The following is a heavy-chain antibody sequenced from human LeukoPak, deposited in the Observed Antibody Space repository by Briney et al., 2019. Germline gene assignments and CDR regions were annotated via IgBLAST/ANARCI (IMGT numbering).Heavy chain of an antibody. CDR2: IYYSGST. J-gene: IGHJ5*02. V-gene: IGHV4-59*12. Sequence: SETLSLTCTVSGGSISSYYWSWIRQPPGKGLEWIGYIYYSGSTYYNPSLKSRVTISVDTSKNQFSLKLSSVTAADTAVYYCARDVYGSGSYYNGNWFDPWGQGTLVTVSS. D-gene: IGHD3-10*01. CDR1: GGSISSYY. CDR3: ARDVYGSGSYYNGNWFDP.